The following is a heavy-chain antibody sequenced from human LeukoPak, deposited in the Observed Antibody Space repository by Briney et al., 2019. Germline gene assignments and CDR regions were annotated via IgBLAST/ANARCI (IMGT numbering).Heavy chain of an antibody. J-gene: IGHJ5*02. V-gene: IGHV1-69*05. CDR3: AREALVDTAMVTWFDP. CDR2: IIPIFGTA. Sequence: ASVKVSCKASGGTFSSYAISWVRQAPGQGLEWMGGIIPIFGTANYAQKFQGRVTITTDESTSTAYMELSSLRSEDTAVYYCAREALVDTAMVTWFDPSGQGALVTVSS. D-gene: IGHD5-18*01. CDR1: GGTFSSYA.